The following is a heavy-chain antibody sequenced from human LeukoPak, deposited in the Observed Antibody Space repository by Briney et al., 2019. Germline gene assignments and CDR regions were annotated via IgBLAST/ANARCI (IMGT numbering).Heavy chain of an antibody. CDR1: GFTFDDYG. CDR3: ARESFEISSVAGGNWFDP. Sequence: PGGSLRLSCAASGFTFDDYGMSWVRQAPGKGLEWVSGINWNGGSTGYADSVKGRFTISRDNAKNSLYLQMNSLRAEDTALYYCARESFEISSVAGGNWFDPWGQGTLVTASS. V-gene: IGHV3-20*04. CDR2: INWNGGST. J-gene: IGHJ5*02. D-gene: IGHD3-16*02.